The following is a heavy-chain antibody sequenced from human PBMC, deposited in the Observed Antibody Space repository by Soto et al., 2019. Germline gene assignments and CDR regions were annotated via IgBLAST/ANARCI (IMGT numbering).Heavy chain of an antibody. D-gene: IGHD3-10*01. V-gene: IGHV3-15*01. CDR3: STMSLQWAGDEY. CDR1: RITFINDW. Sequence: PWGALRLSLALSRITFINDWMRWVPHAPGKGLEWVGRIKRKSDGETIDYAAPVKGRFTISRDDSKDTLYLQMNSLETEDTAVYFCSTMSLQWAGDEYWGQGAQVTVSS. CDR2: IKRKSDGETI. J-gene: IGHJ4*02.